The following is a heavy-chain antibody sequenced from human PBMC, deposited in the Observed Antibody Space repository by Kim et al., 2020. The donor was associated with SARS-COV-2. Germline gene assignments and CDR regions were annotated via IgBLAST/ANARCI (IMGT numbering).Heavy chain of an antibody. V-gene: IGHV3-23*01. D-gene: IGHD3-10*01. CDR1: GFTFSSYA. Sequence: GGSLRLSCAASGFTFSSYAMSWVRQAPGKGLEWVSAISGSGGSTYYADSVKGRFTISRDNSKNTLYLQMNSLRAEDTAVYYCAKGGRFGVLRDNWFDPWGQGTLVTLSS. CDR2: ISGSGGST. CDR3: AKGGRFGVLRDNWFDP. J-gene: IGHJ5*02.